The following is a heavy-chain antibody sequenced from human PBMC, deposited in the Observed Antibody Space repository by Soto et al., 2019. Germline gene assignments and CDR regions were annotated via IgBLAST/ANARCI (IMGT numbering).Heavy chain of an antibody. Sequence: QVQLVRSGAEVKKPGSSVKVSCKASGGTFSSYTISWVRQAPGQGLEWMARIIPILGIANYAQKFQGRVTITADKSTSTAYMELSSLRSEDTAVYYCARFRGSYGMDVWGQGTTVTVSS. CDR1: GGTFSSYT. CDR2: IIPILGIA. V-gene: IGHV1-69*02. CDR3: ARFRGSYGMDV. D-gene: IGHD3-10*01. J-gene: IGHJ6*02.